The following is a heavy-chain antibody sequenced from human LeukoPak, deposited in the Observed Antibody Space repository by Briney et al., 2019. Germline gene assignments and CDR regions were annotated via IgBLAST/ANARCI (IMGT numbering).Heavy chain of an antibody. CDR1: GYTFTVYF. D-gene: IGHD3-22*01. Sequence: ASVKVSCKASGYTFTVYFMHWLRQAPGQGLEWMGWINPNSGGTNYAQKFQGRVTMTRDTSISTAYMELSRLRSDETAVYYCARELNYDSSGYYFDYWGQGTLVTVSS. CDR2: INPNSGGT. J-gene: IGHJ4*02. V-gene: IGHV1-2*02. CDR3: ARELNYDSSGYYFDY.